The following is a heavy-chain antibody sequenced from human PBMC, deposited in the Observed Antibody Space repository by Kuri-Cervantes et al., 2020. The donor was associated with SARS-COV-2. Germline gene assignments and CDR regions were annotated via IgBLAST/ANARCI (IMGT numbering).Heavy chain of an antibody. CDR2: IYHSGST. CDR1: GYSISSGYY. D-gene: IGHD6-6*01. V-gene: IGHV4-38-2*01. Sequence: SETLSLTCAVSGYSISSGYYWGWIRQPPGKGLEWIGSIYHSGSTYYNPSLKSRVTISVDTSKNQFSLKLSSVTAADTAVYYCARNVKYRQPYYYMDVWGKGTTVPSP. J-gene: IGHJ6*03. CDR3: ARNVKYRQPYYYMDV.